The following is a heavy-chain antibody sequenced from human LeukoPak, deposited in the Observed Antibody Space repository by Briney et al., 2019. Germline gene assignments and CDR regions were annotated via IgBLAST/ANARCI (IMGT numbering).Heavy chain of an antibody. J-gene: IGHJ4*02. CDR3: ARVGYRYSSSSGPPPY. CDR1: GGSISSSTYY. CDR2: IYYSGST. D-gene: IGHD6-6*01. Sequence: SETLSLTCTVSGGSISSSTYYWGWIRQPPGKGLEWIGSIYYSGSTYYNPSLKSRVTISVDTSKNQFSLKLSSVTAADTAVYYCARVGYRYSSSSGPPPYWGQGTLVTVSS. V-gene: IGHV4-39*01.